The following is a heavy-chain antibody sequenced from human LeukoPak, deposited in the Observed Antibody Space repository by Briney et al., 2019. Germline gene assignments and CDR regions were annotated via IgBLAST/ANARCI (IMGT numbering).Heavy chain of an antibody. Sequence: ASVKVSCKASGYTFTSYYMHWVRQAPGQGLEWMGIINPSGGSTSYAQKFQGRVTMTRDTSTSTVYMELSSLRAEDTAVYYCAKPAKTDYVDYWGQGTLVTVSS. J-gene: IGHJ4*02. D-gene: IGHD4/OR15-4a*01. CDR3: AKPAKTDYVDY. CDR2: INPSGGST. CDR1: GYTFTSYY. V-gene: IGHV1-46*01.